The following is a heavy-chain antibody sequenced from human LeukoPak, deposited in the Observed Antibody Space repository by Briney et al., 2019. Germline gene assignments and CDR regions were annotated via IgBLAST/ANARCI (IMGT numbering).Heavy chain of an antibody. V-gene: IGHV4-39*07. CDR1: SGSISSSSYY. D-gene: IGHD3-10*01. Sequence: SETLSLTCTVSSGSISSSSYYWGWIRQPPGKGLEWIGSIYYSGSTYYNPSLKSRVTISVDTSKNQFSLKLSSVTAADTAVYYCARDCYYGSGSYLGLYYYYMDVWGKGTTVTVSS. CDR2: IYYSGST. CDR3: ARDCYYGSGSYLGLYYYYMDV. J-gene: IGHJ6*03.